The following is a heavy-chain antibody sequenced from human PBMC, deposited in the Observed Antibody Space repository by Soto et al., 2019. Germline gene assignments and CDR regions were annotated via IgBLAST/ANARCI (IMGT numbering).Heavy chain of an antibody. D-gene: IGHD2-21*01. CDR1: GYTFTSYG. CDR3: ARDMEVRWFDP. CDR2: ISAYNGNT. Sequence: GASVKVSCKASGYTFTSYGISWVRQAPGQGLEWMGWISAYNGNTNYAQKXXXRVTMTTDTSTSTAYMELRSLRSDDTAVYYCARDMEVRWFDPWGQGTLVTVSS. V-gene: IGHV1-18*01. J-gene: IGHJ5*02.